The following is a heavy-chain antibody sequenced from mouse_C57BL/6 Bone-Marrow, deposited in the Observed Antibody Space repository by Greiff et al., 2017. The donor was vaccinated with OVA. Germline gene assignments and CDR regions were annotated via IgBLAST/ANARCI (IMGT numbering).Heavy chain of an antibody. CDR1: GYTFTSYW. Sequence: QLPGAELVMLGASVKLSCKASGYTFTSYWMHWVKQRPGQGLEWIGEIDPSDSYTNYNQKFKGKSTLTVDKSSSTAYMQLSSLTSEDSAVYYCARCGSNYRAWFAYWGQGTLVTVSA. CDR2: IDPSDSYT. CDR3: ARCGSNYRAWFAY. V-gene: IGHV1-69*01. J-gene: IGHJ3*01. D-gene: IGHD2-5*01.